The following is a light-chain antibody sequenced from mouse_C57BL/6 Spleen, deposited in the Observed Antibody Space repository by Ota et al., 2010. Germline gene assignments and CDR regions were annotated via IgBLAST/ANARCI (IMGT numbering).Light chain of an antibody. CDR1: DHINNW. Sequence: DIQMTQSSSYLSVSLGGRVTITCKASDHINNWLAWYQQKPGNAPRLLISGATSLETGFLQDSVAVDRGKXYTLSITSLQTRRCATYYCQXYESPTFGGAPS. CDR3: QXYESPT. J-gene: IGKJ1*01. V-gene: IGKV13-85*01. CDR2: GAT.